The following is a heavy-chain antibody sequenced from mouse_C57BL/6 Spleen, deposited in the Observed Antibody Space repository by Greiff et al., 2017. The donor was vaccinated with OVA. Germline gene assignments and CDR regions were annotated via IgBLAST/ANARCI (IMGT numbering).Heavy chain of an antibody. CDR2: ISYDGSN. Sequence: EVKLQESGPGLVKPSQSLSLTCSVTGYSITSGYYWNWIRQFPGNKLEWMGYISYDGSNNYNPSLKNRISITRDTSKNPFFLKLNSVTTEDTATYYCAREYYGSSYWYFDVWGTGTTVTVSS. J-gene: IGHJ1*03. CDR3: AREYYGSSYWYFDV. CDR1: GYSITSGYY. D-gene: IGHD1-1*01. V-gene: IGHV3-6*01.